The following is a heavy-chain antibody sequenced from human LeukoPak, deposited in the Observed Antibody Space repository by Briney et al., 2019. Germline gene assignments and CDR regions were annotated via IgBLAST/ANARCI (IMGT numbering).Heavy chain of an antibody. D-gene: IGHD1-26*01. CDR3: ATGRWAYYFDY. CDR1: GGSFSGYY. Sequence: SETLSLTCAVYGGSFSGYYWSWIRQPPGKGLEWIGEINHSGSTNYNPSLKSRVTISVDTSKNQFSLKLSSVTAADTAVYYCATGRWAYYFDYWGQGTLVTVSS. J-gene: IGHJ4*02. CDR2: INHSGST. V-gene: IGHV4-34*01.